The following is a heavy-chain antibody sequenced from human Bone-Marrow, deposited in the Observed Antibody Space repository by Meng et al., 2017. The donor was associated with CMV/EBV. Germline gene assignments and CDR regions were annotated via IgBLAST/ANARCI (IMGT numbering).Heavy chain of an antibody. J-gene: IGHJ4*02. CDR1: GFTFSSYN. D-gene: IGHD2/OR15-2a*01. CDR3: ARSRFWAAGRTTAFDD. CDR2: ISSSSSYI. V-gene: IGHV3-21*01. Sequence: GGSLRLSCAASGFTFSSYNMNWVRPAPGKGLEWVSSISSSSSYIYYADSVKGRFTIPRDNAKNSLYLQMNSLRSEYTAVYYCARSRFWAAGRTTAFDDWGQGTLVTVSS.